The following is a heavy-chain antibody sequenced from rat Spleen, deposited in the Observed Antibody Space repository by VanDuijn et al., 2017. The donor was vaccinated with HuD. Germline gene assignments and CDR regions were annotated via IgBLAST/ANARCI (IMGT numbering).Heavy chain of an antibody. CDR1: GFTFSDYN. CDR2: ISYDGSST. J-gene: IGHJ4*01. CDR3: ARQRLPVYNP. V-gene: IGHV5-7*01. D-gene: IGHD1-4*01. Sequence: EVQLVESGGGLVQPGRSLKLSCAASGFTFSDYNMAWVRQAPKKGLEWVATISYDGSSTYYRDSVKGRFTISRDNAKSTLYLQMDSLRSEDTATYYCARQRLPVYNPWGQGASVTVSS.